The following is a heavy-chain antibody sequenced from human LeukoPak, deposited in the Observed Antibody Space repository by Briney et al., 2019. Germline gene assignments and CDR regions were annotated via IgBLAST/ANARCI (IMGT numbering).Heavy chain of an antibody. CDR3: ARESPFYGMDV. V-gene: IGHV3-33*08. Sequence: GGSLRLSCAASGFTFSSYWMSWVRQAPGKGLEWVAVIWYDGSNKYYADSVKGRFTISRDNSKNTLYLQMNSLRAEDTAVYYCARESPFYGMDVWGQGTTVTVSS. CDR2: IWYDGSNK. CDR1: GFTFSSYW. J-gene: IGHJ6*02.